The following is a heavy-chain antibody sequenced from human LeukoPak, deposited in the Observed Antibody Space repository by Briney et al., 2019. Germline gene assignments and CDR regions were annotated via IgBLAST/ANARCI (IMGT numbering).Heavy chain of an antibody. CDR2: IYTSGST. J-gene: IGHJ4*02. CDR1: GGSISSYY. CDR3: AREPIHIVGATTTGRDF. V-gene: IGHV4-4*07. Sequence: SETLSLTCTVSGGSISSYYWSWIRQPAGKGLEWIGRIYTSGSTNYNPSLKSRVTMSVDTSKNQFSLKLNSVTAADTAVYYCAREPIHIVGATTTGRDFWGQGTLVTVSA. D-gene: IGHD1-26*01.